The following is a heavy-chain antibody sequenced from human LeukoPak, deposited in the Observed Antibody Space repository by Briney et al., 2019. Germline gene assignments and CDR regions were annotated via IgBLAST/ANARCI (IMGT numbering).Heavy chain of an antibody. CDR1: GGSFSGYY. Sequence: SETLSLTCAVYGGSFSGYYWSWIRQPPGKGLEWIGEINHSGSTNYNLSLKSRVTISVDTSKNQFSLKLSSVTAADTAVYYCARGVGNILTGYSLDYWGQGTLVTVSS. D-gene: IGHD3-9*01. V-gene: IGHV4-34*01. J-gene: IGHJ4*02. CDR3: ARGVGNILTGYSLDY. CDR2: INHSGST.